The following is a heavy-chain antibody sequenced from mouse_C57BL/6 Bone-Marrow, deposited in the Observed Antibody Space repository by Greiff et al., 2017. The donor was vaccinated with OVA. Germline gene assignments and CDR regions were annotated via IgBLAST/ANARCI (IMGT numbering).Heavy chain of an antibody. CDR2: IYIGNGYT. CDR3: SRDETGRGDY. J-gene: IGHJ4*01. V-gene: IGHV1-58*01. CDR1: GYTFTSYG. Sequence: EVKLVESGAELVRPGSSVKMSCKTSGYTFTSYGINWVKQRPGQGLEWIGYIYIGNGYTEYNEKFKGKATLTSDTSSSTAYMQLSSLTSEDDAIYVCSRDETGRGDYWGQGTSVTVTS.